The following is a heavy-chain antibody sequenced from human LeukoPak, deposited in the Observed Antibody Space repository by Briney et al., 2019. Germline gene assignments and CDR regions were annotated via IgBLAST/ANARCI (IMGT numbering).Heavy chain of an antibody. CDR2: ISSSSSYT. V-gene: IGHV3-11*06. D-gene: IGHD6-13*01. CDR3: ARVYSSSLVSV. CDR1: GFTFSDYY. J-gene: IGHJ4*02. Sequence: GGALRLSCAASGFTFSDYYMSWIRQAPGKGLEWVSYISSSSSYTNYADSVKGRFTISRDNAKNSLYLQMNSLRAEDTAVYYYARVYSSSLVSVWGQGTLVTVSS.